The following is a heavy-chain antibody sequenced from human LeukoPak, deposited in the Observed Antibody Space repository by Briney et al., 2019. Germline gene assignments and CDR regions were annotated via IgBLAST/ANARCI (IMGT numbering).Heavy chain of an antibody. CDR1: GFTFSSYA. V-gene: IGHV3-23*01. CDR3: TRPCAGDCTDDY. Sequence: GGSLRLSCAASGFTFSSYAMSWVRQAPGKGLEWVSAISGSGGSTYYADSVKGRFTISRDNSKNTLYLQMNSLKIEDTAVYYCTRPCAGDCTDDYWGQGTLVTVSS. D-gene: IGHD2-21*02. J-gene: IGHJ4*02. CDR2: ISGSGGST.